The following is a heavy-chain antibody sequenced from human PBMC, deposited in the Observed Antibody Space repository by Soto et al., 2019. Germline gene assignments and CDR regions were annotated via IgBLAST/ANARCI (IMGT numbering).Heavy chain of an antibody. D-gene: IGHD1-1*01. CDR3: ARAWGTPRDY. V-gene: IGHV1-8*01. Sequence: QVQLVQSGAEVKKPGASVKVSCKASGYTFTSYDINWVRQATGQGLEWMGWMNPNSGNTGYAQKLQGRATMTRNTAVSTAYMELRSLRSEATVVYDCARAWGTPRDYWGQGTLVTVSS. CDR1: GYTFTSYD. CDR2: MNPNSGNT. J-gene: IGHJ4*02.